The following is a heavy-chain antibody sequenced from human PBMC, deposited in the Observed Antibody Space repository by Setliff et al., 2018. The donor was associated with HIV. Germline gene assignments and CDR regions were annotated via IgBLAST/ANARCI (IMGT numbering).Heavy chain of an antibody. D-gene: IGHD2-15*01. CDR1: GGSFSGYY. CDR3: ARVRPSPGCSGGSCFPKYYYYYMDV. CDR2: INHSGST. Sequence: TLSLTCAVSGGSFSGYYWSWIRQPPGKGLEWIGEINHSGSTNYNPSLKSRVTISVDTSKNQFSLKLSSVTAADTAVYYCARVRPSPGCSGGSCFPKYYYYYMDVWGKGTTVTVSS. J-gene: IGHJ6*03. V-gene: IGHV4-34*01.